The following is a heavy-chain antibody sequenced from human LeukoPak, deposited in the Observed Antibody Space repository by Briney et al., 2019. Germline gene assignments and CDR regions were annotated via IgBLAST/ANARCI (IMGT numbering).Heavy chain of an antibody. CDR1: GYTLTELS. J-gene: IGHJ6*03. D-gene: IGHD2/OR15-2a*01. V-gene: IGHV1-24*01. CDR2: FDPEDGET. CDR3: ATAPFRKKYYYYYYMDV. Sequence: ASVKVSCKVSGYTLTELSMHWVRQAPGKGLEWMGGFDPEDGETIYAQKFQGRVTMTEDTSTDTAYMELSSLRSEDTAAYYCATAPFRKKYYYYYYMDVWGKGTTVTVSS.